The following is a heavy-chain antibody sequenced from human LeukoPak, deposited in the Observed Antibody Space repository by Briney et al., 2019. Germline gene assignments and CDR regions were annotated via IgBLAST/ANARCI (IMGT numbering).Heavy chain of an antibody. Sequence: GGSLRLSCAASGFTFSNYWMTWVRQAPGKGLEWVANIKQDGSQEYYVGSVKGRFTISRDNGKNSLYLQMNSLRAEDTAVYYCARHYDTTGYSLDYWGQGALVTVSS. CDR1: GFTFSNYW. CDR2: IKQDGSQE. CDR3: ARHYDTTGYSLDY. D-gene: IGHD3-22*01. J-gene: IGHJ4*02. V-gene: IGHV3-7*01.